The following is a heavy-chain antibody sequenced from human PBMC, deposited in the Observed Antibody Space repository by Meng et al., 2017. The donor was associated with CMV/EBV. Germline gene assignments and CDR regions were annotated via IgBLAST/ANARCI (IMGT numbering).Heavy chain of an antibody. CDR2: ISSSSSYI. Sequence: GESLKISCAASGFTFSSYSMNWVRQAPGKGLEWVSSISSSSSYIYYADSVKGRFTISRDNAKNSLYLQMNSLRAEDTAVYYCARTGPGLVPAALYTPRLYYYYGMDVWGQGTTVTVSS. J-gene: IGHJ6*02. CDR1: GFTFSSYS. D-gene: IGHD2-2*01. V-gene: IGHV3-21*03. CDR3: ARTGPGLVPAALYTPRLYYYYGMDV.